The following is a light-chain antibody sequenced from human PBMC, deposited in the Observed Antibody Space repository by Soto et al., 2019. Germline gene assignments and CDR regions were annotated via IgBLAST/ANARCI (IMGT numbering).Light chain of an antibody. J-gene: IGLJ1*01. CDR1: SSEVGGYNY. CDR2: EVS. CDR3: SSYAGSNSYV. V-gene: IGLV2-8*01. Sequence: QSALTQPPSASGSPGQSVTISCTGTSSEVGGYNYVSWYQQHPGKAPKLMIYEVSKRPSGVPDRFSGSKSGNTASLTVSGFQAEDEADYYCSSYAGSNSYVFGTATKLTVL.